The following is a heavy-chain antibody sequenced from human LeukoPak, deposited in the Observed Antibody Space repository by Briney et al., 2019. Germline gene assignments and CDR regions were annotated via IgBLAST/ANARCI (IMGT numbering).Heavy chain of an antibody. V-gene: IGHV4-39*01. CDR1: GGSISSSSYY. J-gene: IGHJ5*02. CDR3: ARRGYCSSTSCYRLFNWFDP. Sequence: SETLSLTCTVSGGSISSSSYYWGWIRQPPGKGLEWIANIYYSGSTYLKSSLRSRVTISIDTSKNQFSLKVTSATAADTAVYYCARRGYCSSTSCYRLFNWFDPWGQGTLVTVSS. CDR2: IYYSGST. D-gene: IGHD2-2*02.